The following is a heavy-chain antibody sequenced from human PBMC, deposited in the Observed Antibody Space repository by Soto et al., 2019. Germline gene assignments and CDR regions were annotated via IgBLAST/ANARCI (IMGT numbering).Heavy chain of an antibody. Sequence: EVQLVESGGGLVQPGGSLRLSCAASGFTVSTKYMSWVRQAPGKGLEWVSVIYSGGSTFYADSVRGRFTISRDNSKNTVNLQMSSLRAEDTAVYYCARDPWAADYWGQGTLVPVSS. CDR2: IYSGGST. V-gene: IGHV3-66*01. CDR3: ARDPWAADY. J-gene: IGHJ4*02. CDR1: GFTVSTKY. D-gene: IGHD3-16*01.